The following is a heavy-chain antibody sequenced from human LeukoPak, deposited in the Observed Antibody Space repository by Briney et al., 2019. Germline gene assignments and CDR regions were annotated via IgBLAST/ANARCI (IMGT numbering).Heavy chain of an antibody. J-gene: IGHJ6*03. Sequence: ASVKVSCKASGYTFTGYYMHWVRQAPGQGLEWMGWINPNSGGTNYAQKFQGRVTMTRDTSISTAYMELSRLRSDDTAVYYCARPAGYGDYWGNYYMDVWGKGTTVTVSS. CDR2: INPNSGGT. V-gene: IGHV1-2*02. CDR3: ARPAGYGDYWGNYYMDV. CDR1: GYTFTGYY. D-gene: IGHD4-17*01.